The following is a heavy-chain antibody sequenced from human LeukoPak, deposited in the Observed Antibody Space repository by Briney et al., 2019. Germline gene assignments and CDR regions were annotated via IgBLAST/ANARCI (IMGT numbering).Heavy chain of an antibody. Sequence: GGSLRLSCAASGFTFSSYAMSWVRQAPGKGLEWVSGVSGSSGSTYYADSVKGRFTISRDNAKNSLYLQMNSLRAEDTAVYYCARDRSQGWDNSGYYPDALIMWGQGTLVSVSS. J-gene: IGHJ3*02. CDR1: GFTFSSYA. CDR2: VSGSSGST. CDR3: ARDRSQGWDNSGYYPDALIM. V-gene: IGHV3-23*01. D-gene: IGHD3-22*01.